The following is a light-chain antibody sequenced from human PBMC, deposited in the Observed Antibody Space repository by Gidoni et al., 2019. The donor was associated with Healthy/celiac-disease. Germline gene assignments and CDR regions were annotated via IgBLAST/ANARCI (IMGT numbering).Light chain of an antibody. CDR3: SSYTSSSSGV. Sequence: QSALTQPASVSGSPGQPITISCTGTSSDVGGYNYVSWYQQHPGKAPKLMIYEVSNRHSGVSNRFSGSKSGNTASLTISGLQAEDEADYYCSSYTSSSSGVFGTGTKVTVL. J-gene: IGLJ1*01. CDR2: EVS. CDR1: SSDVGGYNY. V-gene: IGLV2-14*01.